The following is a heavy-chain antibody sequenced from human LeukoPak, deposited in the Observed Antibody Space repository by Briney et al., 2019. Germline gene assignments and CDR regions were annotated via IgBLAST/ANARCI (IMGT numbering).Heavy chain of an antibody. V-gene: IGHV3-73*01. CDR2: IRSKANAYAT. J-gene: IGHJ6*02. Sequence: PGGSLRLSCAASGFTFSGSAMHWVRQAPGKGLEWVGRIRSKANAYATAYAASGKGTFTIYRDESKNTAYLQLNSLKTEGTAVYYCSAAVGTDFYDYGMDVWGQGTTVTVS. CDR1: GFTFSGSA. D-gene: IGHD6-13*01. CDR3: SAAVGTDFYDYGMDV.